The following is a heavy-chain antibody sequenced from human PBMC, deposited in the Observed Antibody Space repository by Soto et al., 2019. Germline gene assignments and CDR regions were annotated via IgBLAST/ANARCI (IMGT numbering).Heavy chain of an antibody. CDR1: GFTFSSYS. CDR2: ISSSSSTI. V-gene: IGHV3-48*01. CDR3: ARDPLWGTAMVLWYFDL. D-gene: IGHD5-18*01. J-gene: IGHJ2*01. Sequence: GGSLRLSCAASGFTFSSYSMNWVRQAPGKGLEWVSYISSSSSTIYYADSVKGRFTISRDNAKNSLYLQMNSLRAEGTAVYYCARDPLWGTAMVLWYFDLWGRGTLVTVSS.